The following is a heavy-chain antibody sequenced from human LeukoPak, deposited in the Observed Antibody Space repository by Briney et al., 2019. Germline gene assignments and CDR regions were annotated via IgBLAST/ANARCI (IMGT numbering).Heavy chain of an antibody. J-gene: IGHJ3*02. Sequence: GASVKVSCKASGYTFTNNAITWVRQAPGQGFEWMGCISAYDGSTLYAQNLQGRVTVTTDTSTSTAYMELTSLRSDDTAVYYCARDSPPKARILTGYPNDAFDIWGQGTMVTVSS. D-gene: IGHD3-9*01. CDR1: GYTFTNNA. V-gene: IGHV1-18*01. CDR2: ISAYDGST. CDR3: ARDSPPKARILTGYPNDAFDI.